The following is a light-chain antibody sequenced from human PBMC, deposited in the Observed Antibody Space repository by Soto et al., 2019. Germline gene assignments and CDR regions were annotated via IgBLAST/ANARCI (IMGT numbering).Light chain of an antibody. V-gene: IGKV1-5*01. J-gene: IGKJ1*01. CDR2: DAS. CDR1: QTIDTR. CDR3: QYYDESMWT. Sequence: DIQMTQSPSSLSSSVGDRVTITCRATQTIDTRLAWYQQKPGEAPKLLIYDASSLENGVPSRFSGIGSGTELTLSIHRLEPEDCAVYDGQYYDESMWTFGQGTKVDI.